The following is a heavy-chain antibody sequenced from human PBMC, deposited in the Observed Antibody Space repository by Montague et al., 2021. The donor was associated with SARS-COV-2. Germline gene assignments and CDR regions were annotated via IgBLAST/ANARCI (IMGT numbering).Heavy chain of an antibody. CDR2: ISYDGSNK. J-gene: IGHJ4*02. CDR1: GFTFSSYA. CDR3: ASTLLEIFFDY. Sequence: SLRLSCAASGFTFSSYAMHLFRQAPGKGLEWVAVISYDGSNKYYSDSVKGRFTISRDNSKNTLYLQMNSLRAEDTAVYYCASTLLEIFFDYWGQGTLVTVSS. D-gene: IGHD3-9*01. V-gene: IGHV3-30-3*01.